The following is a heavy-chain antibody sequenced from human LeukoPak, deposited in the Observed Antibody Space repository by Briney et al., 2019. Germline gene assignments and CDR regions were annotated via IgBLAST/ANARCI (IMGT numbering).Heavy chain of an antibody. J-gene: IGHJ5*02. CDR1: GYTFTGYY. CDR2: INPNSGGT. CDR3: ARVLQQLVEHGWFDP. D-gene: IGHD6-13*01. V-gene: IGHV1-2*02. Sequence: ASVRVSCKASGYTFTGYYMHWVRQAPGQGLEWMGWINPNSGGTNYAQKFQGRVTMTRDTSISTAYMELSRLRSDDTAVYYCARVLQQLVEHGWFDPWGQGTLVTVSS.